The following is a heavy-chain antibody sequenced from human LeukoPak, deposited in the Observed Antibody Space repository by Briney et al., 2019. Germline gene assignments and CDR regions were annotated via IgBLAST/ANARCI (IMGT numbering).Heavy chain of an antibody. V-gene: IGHV1-69*06. CDR2: IIPIFGTP. J-gene: IGHJ4*02. Sequence: SVKVSCKASGGTFSTYAISWVRQAPGQGLEWMGGIIPIFGTPNYAQRFQGRVTITADKSTSTTYMELSSLRSDDTAVYYCARLGGTMIVFFASFSFDYWGQGTLVTVSS. CDR1: GGTFSTYA. D-gene: IGHD3-22*01. CDR3: ARLGGTMIVFFASFSFDY.